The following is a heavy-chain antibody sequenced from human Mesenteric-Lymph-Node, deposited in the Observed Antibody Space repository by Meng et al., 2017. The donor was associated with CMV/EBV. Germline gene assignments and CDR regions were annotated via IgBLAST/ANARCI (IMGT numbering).Heavy chain of an antibody. Sequence: GESLKISCAASGFTFKSYAMSWVRQAPGKGLEWVSGISGTGGNTFYADSVKGRFTISRDNSKNTLYLQMNSLRAEDTAVYYCAKDRGYSSSWYVLVWGQGTLVTVSS. V-gene: IGHV3-23*01. CDR2: ISGTGGNT. CDR1: GFTFKSYA. D-gene: IGHD6-13*01. J-gene: IGHJ4*02. CDR3: AKDRGYSSSWYVLV.